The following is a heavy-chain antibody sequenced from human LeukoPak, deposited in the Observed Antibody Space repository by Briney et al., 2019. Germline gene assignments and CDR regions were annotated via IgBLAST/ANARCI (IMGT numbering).Heavy chain of an antibody. J-gene: IGHJ4*02. CDR1: GFTFSSFS. V-gene: IGHV3-48*04. CDR3: ARVIGSYGDSAY. Sequence: GGSLRLSCAASGFTFSSFSMNWVRQAPGKGLEWISYVTSSSSSTYYADSVKGRFTISRDNAKNSLYLQMNSLRAEDTAVYYCARVIGSYGDSAYWGQGTLVTVSS. CDR2: VTSSSSST. D-gene: IGHD4-17*01.